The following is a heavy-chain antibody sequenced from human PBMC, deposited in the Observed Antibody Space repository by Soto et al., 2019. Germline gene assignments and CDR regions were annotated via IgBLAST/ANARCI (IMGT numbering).Heavy chain of an antibody. CDR3: AKDPRAAAPRENWFDP. Sequence: PGGSLRLSCAASRFTFSSYAMSWVRQAPGKGLEWVSAISGSGGSTYYADSVKGRFTISRDNSKNTLYLQMNSLRAEDTAVYYCAKDPRAAAPRENWFDPWGQGTLVTVSS. CDR2: ISGSGGST. V-gene: IGHV3-23*01. J-gene: IGHJ5*02. D-gene: IGHD6-13*01. CDR1: RFTFSSYA.